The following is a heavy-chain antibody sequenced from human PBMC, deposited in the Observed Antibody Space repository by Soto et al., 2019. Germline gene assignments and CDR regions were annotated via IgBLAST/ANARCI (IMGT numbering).Heavy chain of an antibody. V-gene: IGHV1-3*01. J-gene: IGHJ4*02. Sequence: ASLKVSCKASGYTFASYIIHWVRQAPGQMPEWMGWINGASGNTKYSQKFQGRVTVTRDTSASTAYMDLSSLRSEDTAVYYCARDGLAAAIDYWGQGTMVTVSS. CDR2: INGASGNT. CDR1: GYTFASYI. CDR3: ARDGLAAAIDY. D-gene: IGHD6-13*01.